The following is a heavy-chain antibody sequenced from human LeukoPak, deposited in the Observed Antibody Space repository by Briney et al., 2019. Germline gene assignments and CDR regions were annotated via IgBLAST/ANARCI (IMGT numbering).Heavy chain of an antibody. CDR2: IYASGST. CDR1: GGSISSGSYY. D-gene: IGHD2-2*01. V-gene: IGHV4-61*02. J-gene: IGHJ6*03. CDR3: ARADCSSTSCYPDYYYYMDV. Sequence: PSETLSLTCTVSGGSISSGSYYWSWIRQPAGKGLEWIGRIYASGSTNYNPSLKSRVTISVDTSKNQFSLKLSSVTAADTAVYYCARADCSSTSCYPDYYYYMDVWGKGTTVTISS.